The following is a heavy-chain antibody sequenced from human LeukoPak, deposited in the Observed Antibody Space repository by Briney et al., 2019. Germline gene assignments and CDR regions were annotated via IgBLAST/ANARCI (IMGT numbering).Heavy chain of an antibody. D-gene: IGHD3-22*01. Sequence: PSETLSLTCTVSGGSISSSSYYWGWIRQPPGKGLERIGSIYYSGSTYYNPSLKSRVTISVDTSKNQFSLKLSSVTAADTAVYYCARIGYYDSSGYTDYWGQGTLVTVSS. CDR1: GGSISSSSYY. CDR3: ARIGYYDSSGYTDY. V-gene: IGHV4-39*07. J-gene: IGHJ4*02. CDR2: IYYSGST.